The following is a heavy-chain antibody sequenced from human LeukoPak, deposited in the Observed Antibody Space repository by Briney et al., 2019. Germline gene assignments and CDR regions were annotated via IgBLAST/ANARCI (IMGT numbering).Heavy chain of an antibody. J-gene: IGHJ4*02. V-gene: IGHV4-31*03. D-gene: IGHD2-15*01. Sequence: SETLSLTCSVSGGSVTSGGYYWSWIRQHPGKGLEWIGHIHNSGRTWYNPSLKSRVYISGDTSKNQFSLNLTSVSAADTAVYYCARSGGYCSGGSCNTYFDYWGQGTLVTVSS. CDR2: IHNSGRT. CDR1: GGSVTSGGYY. CDR3: ARSGGYCSGGSCNTYFDY.